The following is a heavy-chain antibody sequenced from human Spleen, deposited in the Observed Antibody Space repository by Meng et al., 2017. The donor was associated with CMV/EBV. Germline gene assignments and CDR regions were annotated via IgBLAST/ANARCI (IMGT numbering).Heavy chain of an antibody. J-gene: IGHJ4*02. D-gene: IGHD3-3*01. V-gene: IGHV3-74*01. CDR2: INSDGSST. CDR1: GFTFNSHW. Sequence: GGSLRLSCAVSGFTFNSHWMHWVRQAPGKGLVWVSRINSDGSSTSYADSVKGRFTISRDNAKNSLYLQMNSLRAEDTAVYYCARSAYKLRFLEWLSEMPDYWGQGTLVTVPQ. CDR3: ARSAYKLRFLEWLSEMPDY.